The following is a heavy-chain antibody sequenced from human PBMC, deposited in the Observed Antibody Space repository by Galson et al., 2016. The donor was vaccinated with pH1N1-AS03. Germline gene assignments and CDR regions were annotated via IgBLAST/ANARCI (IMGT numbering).Heavy chain of an antibody. V-gene: IGHV1-46*01. CDR2: INPSDGNT. CDR3: AKDPASGEVWDILGALNWFDP. CDR1: GYTFTSYY. D-gene: IGHD1-26*01. J-gene: IGHJ5*02. Sequence: SVKVSCKASGYTFTSYYIHWVRQAPGQGREWMGIINPSDGNTNYAQRFQGRVTMTRDTSTSTAYMELSSLRSEDTAVYYCAKDPASGEVWDILGALNWFDPWGQGTLVTVSS.